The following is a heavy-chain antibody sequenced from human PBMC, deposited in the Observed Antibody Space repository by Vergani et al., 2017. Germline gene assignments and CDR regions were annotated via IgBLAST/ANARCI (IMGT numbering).Heavy chain of an antibody. CDR2: IIPILGIA. D-gene: IGHD5-24*01. V-gene: IGHV1-69*08. J-gene: IGHJ4*02. CDR1: GGTFSSYT. Sequence: QVQLVQSGAEVKKPGSSVKVSCKASGGTFSSYTISWVRQAPGQGLEWMGRIIPILGIANYAQKFQGRVTITADKSTSTAYMELSSLRSEDTAVYYCARDLGEGDGYNLFDYWGQGILVTVSS. CDR3: ARDLGEGDGYNLFDY.